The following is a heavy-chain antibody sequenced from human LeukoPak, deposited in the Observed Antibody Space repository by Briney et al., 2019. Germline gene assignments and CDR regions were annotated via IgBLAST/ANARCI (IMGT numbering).Heavy chain of an antibody. Sequence: SETLSLTCTVSGGSISTYYWSWSRQPPGKGLEWIGYIYYSGSTNYNPSLKSRVTMSVDTSKNQFSLKLSSVAAADTAVYYCARAESYYSYFDYWGQGALVTVSS. D-gene: IGHD1-26*01. J-gene: IGHJ4*02. CDR3: ARAESYYSYFDY. V-gene: IGHV4-59*01. CDR2: IYYSGST. CDR1: GGSISTYY.